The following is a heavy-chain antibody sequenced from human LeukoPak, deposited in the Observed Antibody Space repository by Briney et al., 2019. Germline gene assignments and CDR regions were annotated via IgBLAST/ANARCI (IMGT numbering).Heavy chain of an antibody. CDR1: GGSISRGGYY. J-gene: IGHJ6*02. Sequence: SQTLSLTCTVSGGSISRGGYYWSWIRQHPGKGLEWIGYIYYSGSTYYNPSLKSRVTISVDTSKNQFSLKLSSVTAADTAVYYCALKTIAARPGPTYYYYGMDVWGQGTTVTVSS. CDR3: ALKTIAARPGPTYYYYGMDV. CDR2: IYYSGST. D-gene: IGHD6-6*01. V-gene: IGHV4-31*03.